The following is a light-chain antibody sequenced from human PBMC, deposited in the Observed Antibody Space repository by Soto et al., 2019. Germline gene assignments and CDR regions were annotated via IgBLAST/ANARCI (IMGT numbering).Light chain of an antibody. CDR3: QHYDSYSGT. Sequence: DIQMPQSPSTLSASVGDRVTITCRASQTISSWLAGYQQKPGKAPKLLIYRASSLESGVPSRFSGSGSGAEFTLTISSLQPDDFAPYDCQHYDSYSGTFGPGTEVDIK. J-gene: IGKJ3*01. CDR2: RAS. V-gene: IGKV1-5*03. CDR1: QTISSW.